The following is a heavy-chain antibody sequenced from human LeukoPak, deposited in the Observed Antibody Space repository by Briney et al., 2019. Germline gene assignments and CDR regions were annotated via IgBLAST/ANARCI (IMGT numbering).Heavy chain of an antibody. V-gene: IGHV1-18*01. CDR2: ISAYNGNT. J-gene: IGHJ4*02. D-gene: IGHD3-9*01. CDR3: ARDLDVLRYFDWLSPGPYYFDY. CDR1: GCTFTSYG. Sequence: ASVKVSCKASGCTFTSYGISWVRQAPGQGLEWMGWISAYNGNTNYAQKLQGRVTMTTDTSTSTAYMELRSLRSDDTAVYYCARDLDVLRYFDWLSPGPYYFDYWGQGTLVTVSS.